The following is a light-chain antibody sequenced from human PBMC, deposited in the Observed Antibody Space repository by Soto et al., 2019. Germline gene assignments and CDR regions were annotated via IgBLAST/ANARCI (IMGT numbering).Light chain of an antibody. CDR1: QTVNSDY. CDR3: QQYGSSGT. CDR2: ATS. J-gene: IGKJ1*01. Sequence: EIVLTQSPGTLSLSPGETATLSCRASQTVNSDYLAWFQQRPGQAPRLLIFATSRRATDIPDRFSGSGSGTDFTLAIRRLEPEDFAVYYCQQYGSSGTFGQGTKVDI. V-gene: IGKV3-20*01.